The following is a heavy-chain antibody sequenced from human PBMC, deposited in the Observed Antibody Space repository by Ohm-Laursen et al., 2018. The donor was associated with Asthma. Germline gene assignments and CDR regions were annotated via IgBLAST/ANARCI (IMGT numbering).Heavy chain of an antibody. Sequence: SLRLSCTASGFTFSSYSMNWVRQAPGKGLEWVSSISSSSSFIYYADSVKGRFTIFRDNAKNSLYLQMNSLRGEDTAVYYCARDLSSSGPLWYYFDYWGQGTLVTVSS. D-gene: IGHD6-6*01. V-gene: IGHV3-21*01. J-gene: IGHJ4*02. CDR3: ARDLSSSGPLWYYFDY. CDR1: GFTFSSYS. CDR2: ISSSSSFI.